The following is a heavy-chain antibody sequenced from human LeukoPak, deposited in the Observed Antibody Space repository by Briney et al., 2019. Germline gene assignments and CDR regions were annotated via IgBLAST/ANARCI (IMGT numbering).Heavy chain of an antibody. D-gene: IGHD2-15*01. V-gene: IGHV1-18*01. Sequence: ASVKVSCKASGYTFTSYGISWVRQAPGQGLEWMGWISAYNGNTNYAQKLQGRVTMTTDISTSTAYMEVRSLRSDDTAVYYCARARSRVVPSDYWGQGTLVTVSS. CDR2: ISAYNGNT. J-gene: IGHJ4*02. CDR1: GYTFTSYG. CDR3: ARARSRVVPSDY.